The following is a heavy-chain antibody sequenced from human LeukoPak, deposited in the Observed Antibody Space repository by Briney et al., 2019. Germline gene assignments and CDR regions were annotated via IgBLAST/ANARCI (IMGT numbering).Heavy chain of an antibody. CDR1: GFSFSTYA. V-gene: IGHV3-23*01. J-gene: IGHJ4*02. D-gene: IGHD2-2*03. Sequence: GGSLRLSCAASGFSFSTYAMTWLRQAPGRGLEWVSTTTDSGDSTHYADAVKGRFTMSRDNSKKALYLQLNSLRAEDTAVYYCARDLSMDIGGSDCWGPGTLVTVSS. CDR2: TTDSGDST. CDR3: ARDLSMDIGGSDC.